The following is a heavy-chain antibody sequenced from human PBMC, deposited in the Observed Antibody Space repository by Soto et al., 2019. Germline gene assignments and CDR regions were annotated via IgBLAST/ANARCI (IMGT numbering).Heavy chain of an antibody. CDR3: ARDGRAPEWELLYFDY. CDR1: GYTFTSYG. J-gene: IGHJ4*02. V-gene: IGHV1-18*01. CDR2: IRTYNGNT. D-gene: IGHD1-26*01. Sequence: QVQLVQSGAEVKKPGASVKVSCTASGYTFTSYGISWVRQAPGQGLEWMGWIRTYNGNTDYAQKFQGRVIMTTDTATTTAYMEPRSLRSDDTAVYYWARDGRAPEWELLYFDYWGQGTLVTVSS.